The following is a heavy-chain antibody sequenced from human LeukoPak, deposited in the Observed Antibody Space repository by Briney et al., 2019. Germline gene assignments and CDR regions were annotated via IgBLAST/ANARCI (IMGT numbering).Heavy chain of an antibody. CDR3: ARGGQSSGWYGYYYYYMDV. CDR1: GGSFSGYY. J-gene: IGHJ6*03. CDR2: IYYSGST. D-gene: IGHD6-19*01. Sequence: PSETLSLTCAVYGGSFSGYYWSWLRQPPGKGLEWIGYIYYSGSTNYNPSLKSRVTISVDTSKNQFSLKLSSVTAADTAVYYCARGGQSSGWYGYYYYYMDVWGKGTTVTVSS. V-gene: IGHV4-59*01.